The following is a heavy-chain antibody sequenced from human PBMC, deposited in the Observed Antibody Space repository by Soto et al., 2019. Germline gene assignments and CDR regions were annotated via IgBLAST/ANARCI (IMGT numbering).Heavy chain of an antibody. V-gene: IGHV3-23*01. CDR1: GFTFGTYS. D-gene: IGHD5-12*01. Sequence: PVGSLRLSCAASGFTFGTYSMNWVRQAPGKGLEWVSGIYGNGGGTFYADSVKGRFTISRDNSRNTLYLQMNSLRAEDTAVYYCAKDVRPDGYWDLDYWGQGTPVTVSS. J-gene: IGHJ4*02. CDR3: AKDVRPDGYWDLDY. CDR2: IYGNGGGT.